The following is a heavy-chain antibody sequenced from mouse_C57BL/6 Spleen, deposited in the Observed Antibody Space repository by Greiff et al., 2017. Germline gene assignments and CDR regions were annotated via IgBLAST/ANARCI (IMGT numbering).Heavy chain of an antibody. J-gene: IGHJ4*01. CDR1: GYTFTSYW. CDR3: AAMVTTRAMDY. CDR2: IDPSDSET. Sequence: QVQLQQPGAELVRPGSSVKLSCKASGYTFTSYWMHWVKQRPIQGLEWIGNIDPSDSETHYNQKFKDKATLTVDKSSSTAYMQLSSLTSEHSAVYYCAAMVTTRAMDYWGQGTSVTVSS. V-gene: IGHV1-52*01. D-gene: IGHD2-2*01.